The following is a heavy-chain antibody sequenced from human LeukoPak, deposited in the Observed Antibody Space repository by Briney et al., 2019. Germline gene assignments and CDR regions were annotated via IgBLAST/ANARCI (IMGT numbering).Heavy chain of an antibody. CDR2: INPNSGGT. V-gene: IGHV1-2*02. CDR3: ARDRLVNWNYHWFDP. Sequence: ASVKISCKASGYTFTDYYRHWVRQAPGQGLEWMGWINPNSGGTNYAQKFQGRVTMTRDTSISTAYMELSRLRSDDTAVYYCARDRLVNWNYHWFDPWGQGTLVTVSS. CDR1: GYTFTDYY. J-gene: IGHJ5*02. D-gene: IGHD1-7*01.